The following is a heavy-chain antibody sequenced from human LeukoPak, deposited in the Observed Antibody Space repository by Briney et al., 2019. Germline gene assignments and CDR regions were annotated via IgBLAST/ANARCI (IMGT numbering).Heavy chain of an antibody. Sequence: GGSLRLSCAASGFTFSSYAMSWVRQAPGKGLEWVSAISGSGGSTYYADSVKGRFTISRDNSKNTLYLQMSSLRAEDTAVYYCAKDGHSSSWYSRGWFDPWGQGTLVTVSS. V-gene: IGHV3-23*01. CDR2: ISGSGGST. CDR3: AKDGHSSSWYSRGWFDP. J-gene: IGHJ5*02. CDR1: GFTFSSYA. D-gene: IGHD6-13*01.